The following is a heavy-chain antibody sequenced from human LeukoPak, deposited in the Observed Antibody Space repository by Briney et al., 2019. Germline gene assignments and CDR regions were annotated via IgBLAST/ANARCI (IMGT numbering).Heavy chain of an antibody. CDR3: VRDKSNSGSYLDF. Sequence: GGSLRLSCATSGFTFSSFGIHWVRQAPGKGLEWVAYMSYHGSNKFYADSVRGRFTISRDNSRNTLSLLMSSLRPEDTALYYCVRDKSNSGSYLDFLGQGTLVTVCS. D-gene: IGHD1-26*01. CDR2: MSYHGSNK. V-gene: IGHV3-30*15. CDR1: GFTFSSFG. J-gene: IGHJ4*02.